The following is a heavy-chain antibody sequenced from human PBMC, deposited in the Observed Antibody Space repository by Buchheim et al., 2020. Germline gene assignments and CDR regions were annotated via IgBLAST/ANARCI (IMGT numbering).Heavy chain of an antibody. CDR2: ISYDGSNK. Sequence: QVQLVESGGGVVQPGRPLRLSCAASGFTFSSYGMHWVRQAPGKGLEWVAVISYDGSNKYYADSVKGRFTISRDNSKNTLYLQMNSLRAEDTAVYYCAKDWYCSGGSCYSEDVYWGQGTL. V-gene: IGHV3-30*18. CDR3: AKDWYCSGGSCYSEDVY. CDR1: GFTFSSYG. D-gene: IGHD2-15*01. J-gene: IGHJ4*02.